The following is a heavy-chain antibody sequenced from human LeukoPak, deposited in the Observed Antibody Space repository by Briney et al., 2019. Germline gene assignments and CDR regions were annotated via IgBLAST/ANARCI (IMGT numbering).Heavy chain of an antibody. D-gene: IGHD3-22*01. CDR3: ARHYYDSSGYYYFDY. CDR2: ANPNSGNT. V-gene: IGHV1-8*01. CDR1: GYTFSSYD. Sequence: ASVKVSCTASGYTFSSYDINWVRQATGQGLEWMGWANPNSGNTGYAQKFQGRVTMTRDTSINTAYMELSSLRSEDTAVYYCARHYYDSSGYYYFDYWGQGTLVTVSS. J-gene: IGHJ4*02.